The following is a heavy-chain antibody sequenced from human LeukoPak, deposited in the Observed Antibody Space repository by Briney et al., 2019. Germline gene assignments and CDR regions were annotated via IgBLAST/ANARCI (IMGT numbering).Heavy chain of an antibody. D-gene: IGHD1-7*01. J-gene: IGHJ4*02. CDR2: INHSGST. V-gene: IGHV4-34*01. CDR3: AREPMELRHYFDY. CDR1: GGSFSGDY. Sequence: SETLSLTCAVYGGSFSGDYWSWIRQPPGKGLEWIGEINHSGSTNYNPSLKSRVTISVYTSKNQFSLKLSSVTAADTAVYYCAREPMELRHYFDYWGQGTLVTVSS.